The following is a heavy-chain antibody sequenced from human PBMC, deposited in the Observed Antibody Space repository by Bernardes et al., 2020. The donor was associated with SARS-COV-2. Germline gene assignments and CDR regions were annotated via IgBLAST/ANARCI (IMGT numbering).Heavy chain of an antibody. CDR1: GGSISSYY. J-gene: IGHJ4*02. CDR2: IYYSGST. Sequence: TGSLTCTVSGGSISSYYWSWIRQPPGKGLEWIGYIYYSGSTDYNPSLKSRVTISVHTSKNQFSLKLSSVTAADTAVYYCARHRGSGDYINYWGQGTLVTVSS. D-gene: IGHD3-10*01. V-gene: IGHV4-59*08. CDR3: ARHRGSGDYINY.